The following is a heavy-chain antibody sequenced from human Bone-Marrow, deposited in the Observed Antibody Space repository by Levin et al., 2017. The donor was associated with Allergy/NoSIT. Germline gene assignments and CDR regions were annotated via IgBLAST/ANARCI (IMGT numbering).Heavy chain of an antibody. V-gene: IGHV3-30*03. Sequence: GGSLRLSCAAAGFNFSSYAMHWVRQAPGKGLEWVAVVFSDGTYRSNVQYVKGRYTLSRDHGKNTVFLQMNSLTGEDTARYYCHSDYIPYRRDDYWGQGSLVTVSS. CDR2: VFSDGTYR. D-gene: IGHD4-11*01. CDR1: GFNFSSYA. CDR3: HSDYIPYRRDDY. J-gene: IGHJ4*02.